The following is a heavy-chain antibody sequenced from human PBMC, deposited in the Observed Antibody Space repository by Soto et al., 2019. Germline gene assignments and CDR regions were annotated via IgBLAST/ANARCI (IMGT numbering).Heavy chain of an antibody. CDR1: GFTFSSYS. CDR3: AKKANYGPGRKYCDN. D-gene: IGHD3-10*01. J-gene: IGHJ1*01. Sequence: PGGSLRLPCAASGFTFSSYSMIWVRQSPGKGLEWVAGCRTGGDDATTYYADSVKGRFTISRDDSKNMMFLQMSTLSAEDTAIYYCAKKANYGPGRKYCDNWGQGTLVTVAS. CDR2: CRTGGDDATT. V-gene: IGHV3-23*01.